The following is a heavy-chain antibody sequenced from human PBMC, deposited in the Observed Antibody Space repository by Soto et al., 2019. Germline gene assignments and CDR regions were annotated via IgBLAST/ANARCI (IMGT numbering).Heavy chain of an antibody. D-gene: IGHD5-12*01. Sequence: ASVKVSCKASGGTFSSYTISWVRQAPGQGLEWMGRIIPILGIANYAQKFQGRVTITADKSTSTAYMELSSLRSEDTAVYYCASDLRGYSGYDYWLDYWGQGTLVTVSS. V-gene: IGHV1-69*02. CDR1: GGTFSSYT. CDR3: ASDLRGYSGYDYWLDY. J-gene: IGHJ4*02. CDR2: IIPILGIA.